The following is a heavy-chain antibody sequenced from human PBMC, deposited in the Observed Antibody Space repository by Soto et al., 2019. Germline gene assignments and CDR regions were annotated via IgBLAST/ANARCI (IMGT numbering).Heavy chain of an antibody. J-gene: IGHJ6*02. Sequence: SEALSLTCTVSGGSISSYYWSWIRQPPGKGLEWIGYMYNTGSTIYNPSLKSRVTISVDTSKNQFSLKLNSVTAADTAVYYCARDLWGYCGADCYPLDVWGQGTTVTVS. V-gene: IGHV4-59*01. CDR1: GGSISSYY. D-gene: IGHD2-21*02. CDR2: MYNTGST. CDR3: ARDLWGYCGADCYPLDV.